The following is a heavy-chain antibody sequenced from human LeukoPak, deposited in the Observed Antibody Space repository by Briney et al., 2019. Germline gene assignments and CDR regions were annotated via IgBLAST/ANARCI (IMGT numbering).Heavy chain of an antibody. Sequence: ASVKVSCKVSGYTLTELSMHWVRQAPGKGLEWMGGFDPEDGETIYAQKFQGRVTMTEDTSTDTAYMELSSLRSEDTAVYYCARGPVRGVIGRNWFDPWGQGTLVTVSS. CDR2: FDPEDGET. J-gene: IGHJ5*02. V-gene: IGHV1-24*01. CDR3: ARGPVRGVIGRNWFDP. CDR1: GYTLTELS. D-gene: IGHD3-10*01.